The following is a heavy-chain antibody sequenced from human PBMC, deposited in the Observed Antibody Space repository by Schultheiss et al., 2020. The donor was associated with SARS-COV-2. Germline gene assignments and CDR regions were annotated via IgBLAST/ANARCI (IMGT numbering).Heavy chain of an antibody. D-gene: IGHD3-3*01. J-gene: IGHJ6*02. Sequence: SETLSLTCTVSGGSISRSGYYWGWIRQSPGKGLEWIGYIYYSGSTYYNPSLKSRVTISVDTSKNQFSLKLSSVTAADTAVYYCARDQYDFWSGYYSGSGRGGLDVWGQGTTVTVSS. CDR1: GGSISRSGYY. CDR2: IYYSGST. V-gene: IGHV4-39*07. CDR3: ARDQYDFWSGYYSGSGRGGLDV.